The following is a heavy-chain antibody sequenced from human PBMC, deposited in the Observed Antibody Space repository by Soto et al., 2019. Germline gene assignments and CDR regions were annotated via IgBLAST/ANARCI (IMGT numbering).Heavy chain of an antibody. J-gene: IGHJ4*02. Sequence: QAQLQESGPGLVKPSGTLSLTCAVSGGSISSSNWWSWVRQPPGKGLEWIGEIYHSGSTNYTPSHKSRVPTSVHKCKKQCSRMRSSVTAADTAVYYCARVPRAAAGTDWGRGTPVTVSP. D-gene: IGHD6-13*01. CDR3: ARVPRAAAGTD. V-gene: IGHV4-4*02. CDR1: GGSISSSNW. CDR2: IYHSGST.